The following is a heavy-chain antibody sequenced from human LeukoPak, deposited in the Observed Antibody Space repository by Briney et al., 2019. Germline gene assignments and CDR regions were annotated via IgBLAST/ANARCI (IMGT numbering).Heavy chain of an antibody. V-gene: IGHV5-51*01. CDR2: IYPDDSDS. CDR1: GYIFTSYW. J-gene: IGHJ4*02. CDR3: ARQPGTSEGTDYFDF. D-gene: IGHD1-1*01. Sequence: GESLKISCKGSGYIFTSYWIGWVRQMPGKGLEWIGIIYPDDSDSRYSPSFQGQVTMSSDKSISAAYLQWGSLKASDTAIYYCARQPGTSEGTDYFDFWGQGTLVTVSS.